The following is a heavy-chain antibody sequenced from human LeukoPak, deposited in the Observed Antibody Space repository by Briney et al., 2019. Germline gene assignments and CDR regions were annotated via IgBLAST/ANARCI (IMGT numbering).Heavy chain of an antibody. CDR2: INTYTGDP. CDR3: ARDGSTNWYYYYGLDV. D-gene: IGHD1-1*01. Sequence: GASVKVSCKASGYTFTNYTLNWVRQAPGQGLEWMGWINTYTGDPTYAQAFTGRSVFSLDTSVSTAYLQISSLKADDTAVFYCARDGSTNWYYYYGLDVWGQGTAVTVSS. V-gene: IGHV7-4-1*02. CDR1: GYTFTNYT. J-gene: IGHJ6*02.